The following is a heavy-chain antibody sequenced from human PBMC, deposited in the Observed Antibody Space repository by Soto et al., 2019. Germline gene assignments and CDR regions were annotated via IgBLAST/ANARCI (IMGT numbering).Heavy chain of an antibody. D-gene: IGHD3-10*01. Sequence: QVQLVESGGGVVQPGRSLRLSCAASGFTFSSYGMHWVRQAPGKGLEWVAVIWYDGSNKYYADSVKGRFTISRDSSKNTLYLQMNSLRAEDTAVYYCARDSGGFDYWGQGTLVTVSS. CDR3: ARDSGGFDY. J-gene: IGHJ4*02. V-gene: IGHV3-33*01. CDR2: IWYDGSNK. CDR1: GFTFSSYG.